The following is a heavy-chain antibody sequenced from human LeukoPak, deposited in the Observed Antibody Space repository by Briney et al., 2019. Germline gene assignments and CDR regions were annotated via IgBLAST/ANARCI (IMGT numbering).Heavy chain of an antibody. D-gene: IGHD3-10*01. Sequence: SVKVSCKASGFTFTSSAVQWVRQARGQRLEWIGWIVVGSGNTNYAQKFQERVTITRDMSTSTAYMELSSLRSEDTAVYYCAAVRYYGSGSHYFDYWGQGTLVTVSS. V-gene: IGHV1-58*01. CDR3: AAVRYYGSGSHYFDY. J-gene: IGHJ4*02. CDR1: GFTFTSSA. CDR2: IVVGSGNT.